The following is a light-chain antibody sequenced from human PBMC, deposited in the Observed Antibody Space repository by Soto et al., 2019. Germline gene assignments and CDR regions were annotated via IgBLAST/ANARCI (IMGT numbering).Light chain of an antibody. CDR1: HSIGTW. CDR2: DAS. V-gene: IGKV1-5*01. CDR3: HQYKSYTPYT. Sequence: DIQMTQSPSALSASLGDRVTITCRASHSIGTWLAWYQQRPGKAPKLLIYDASSLGSGVPSRFSGGGSGTEFTLTFSSLQPDDFGTYYCHQYKSYTPYTIGQGTKVEIK. J-gene: IGKJ2*01.